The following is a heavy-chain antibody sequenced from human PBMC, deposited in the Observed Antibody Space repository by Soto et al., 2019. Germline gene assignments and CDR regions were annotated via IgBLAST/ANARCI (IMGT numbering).Heavy chain of an antibody. V-gene: IGHV3-33*01. J-gene: IGHJ4*02. CDR2: IYYDGINK. CDR3: ARGDMTTVTTPNY. Sequence: QVQLVESGGGVVQPGRSLRLSCAAAGFPFSTYGMHWVRQAPGKGLECVALIYYDGINKYYADSVNGRFTISRDNSKNTLYLQMNSLRAEDTAVYYCARGDMTTVTTPNYWGQGTLVTVSS. CDR1: GFPFSTYG. D-gene: IGHD4-17*01.